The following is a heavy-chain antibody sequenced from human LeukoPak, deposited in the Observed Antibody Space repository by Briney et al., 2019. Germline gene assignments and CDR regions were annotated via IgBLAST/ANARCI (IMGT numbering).Heavy chain of an antibody. CDR1: GFTFSSYA. V-gene: IGHV3-30*04. CDR2: ISYDGTDK. D-gene: IGHD3-9*01. J-gene: IGHJ4*02. CDR3: TSPNSMTGTHYFHY. Sequence: GGSLRLSCAASGFTFSSYAMHWVRQAPGKGLEWVAVISYDGTDKYYADSVKGRFTISRDNSKSTLYLQMDSLRAEDTAVYYCTSPNSMTGTHYFHYWGQGTLVTVSS.